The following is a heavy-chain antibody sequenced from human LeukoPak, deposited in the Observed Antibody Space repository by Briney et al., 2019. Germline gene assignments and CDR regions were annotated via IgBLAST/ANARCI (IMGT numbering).Heavy chain of an antibody. J-gene: IGHJ4*02. D-gene: IGHD2-15*01. CDR3: ARGFHSVYPAHFDF. Sequence: PSETLSLTCTVSGASISTYYWSWIRQPPGKGLEWIAYIYYSGSTNYNPSLKSRVTTSVDTSKNQFSLHLSSVTAADTAVYYCARGFHSVYPAHFDFWGQGTLVTVSS. V-gene: IGHV4-59*01. CDR1: GASISTYY. CDR2: IYYSGST.